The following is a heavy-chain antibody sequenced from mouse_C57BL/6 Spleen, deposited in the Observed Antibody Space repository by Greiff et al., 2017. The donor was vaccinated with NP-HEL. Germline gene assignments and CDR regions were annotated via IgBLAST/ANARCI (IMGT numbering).Heavy chain of an antibody. CDR2: IYPGSGNT. D-gene: IGHD1-1*01. CDR1: GYTFTDYY. CDR3: ARSLTVVDY. J-gene: IGHJ2*01. Sequence: QVQLQQSGAELVRPGASVKLSCKASGYTFTDYYINWVKQRPGQGLEWIARIYPGSGNTYYNEKFKGKATLTVDKSSSTAYMQLSSLTSEDSAVYYCARSLTVVDYWGQGTTLTVSS. V-gene: IGHV1-76*01.